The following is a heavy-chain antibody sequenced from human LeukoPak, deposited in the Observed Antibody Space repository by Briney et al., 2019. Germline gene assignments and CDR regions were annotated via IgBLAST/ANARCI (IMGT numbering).Heavy chain of an antibody. CDR3: ARGVYIAAAQYGY. CDR1: GGSISSYY. CDR2: IYYSGTT. D-gene: IGHD6-13*01. V-gene: IGHV4-59*01. J-gene: IGHJ4*02. Sequence: KPSETLSLTGTVSGGSISSYYWSGSRQPPGKGLGGIGYIYYSGTTNYNPSLKSRVTISVDTSKNQFSLKLSSVTAADTAVYYCARGVYIAAAQYGYWGQGTLVTVSS.